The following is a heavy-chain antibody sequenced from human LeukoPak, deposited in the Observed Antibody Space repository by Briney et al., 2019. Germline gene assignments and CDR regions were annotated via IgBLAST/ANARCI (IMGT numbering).Heavy chain of an antibody. V-gene: IGHV4-61*02. CDR3: ARLDLVKQLVEGLDY. Sequence: SETLSLTCTVSGGSIRGGRYYWSWIRQPAGKGLEWIGRVHTSGSTNYNPSLKSRLTMSVDTSKNQFSLNLSSVTAADTAVYYCARLDLVKQLVEGLDYWGQGTLVTVSS. CDR1: GGSIRGGRYY. CDR2: VHTSGST. D-gene: IGHD6-13*01. J-gene: IGHJ4*02.